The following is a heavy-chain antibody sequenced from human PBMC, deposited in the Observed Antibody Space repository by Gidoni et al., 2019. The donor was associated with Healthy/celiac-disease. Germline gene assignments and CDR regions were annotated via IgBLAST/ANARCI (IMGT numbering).Heavy chain of an antibody. CDR3: ARHGQTYGSSPYFDY. V-gene: IGHV4-39*01. J-gene: IGHJ4*02. Sequence: QLQLQESGPGLVKPSETLSLTCTVAGGSIRSSSYYWGWIRQPPGKGLEWIGSIYYSGSTYYNPSLKSRVTISVDTSKNQFSLKLSSVTAADTAVYYCARHGQTYGSSPYFDYWGQGTLVTVSS. CDR1: GGSIRSSSYY. CDR2: IYYSGST. D-gene: IGHD6-13*01.